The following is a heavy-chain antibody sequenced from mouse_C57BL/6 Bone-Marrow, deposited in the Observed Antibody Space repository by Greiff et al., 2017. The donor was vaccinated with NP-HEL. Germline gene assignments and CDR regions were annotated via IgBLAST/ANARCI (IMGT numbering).Heavy chain of an antibody. Sequence: VQLQQPGAELVMPGASVKLSCKASGYTFTSYWMHWVKQRPGQGLEWIGEIDPSDSYTNYTQKIKGKSTFTVDKSSSTDYMQLSSLTSEDSAVYDCARSYYDYDGDAMDYWGRGTSVTVSS. CDR3: ARSYYDYDGDAMDY. CDR1: GYTFTSYW. V-gene: IGHV1-69*01. J-gene: IGHJ4*01. CDR2: IDPSDSYT. D-gene: IGHD2-4*01.